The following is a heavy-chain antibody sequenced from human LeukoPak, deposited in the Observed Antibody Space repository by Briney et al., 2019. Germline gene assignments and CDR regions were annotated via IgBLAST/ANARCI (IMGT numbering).Heavy chain of an antibody. CDR3: AKGKWLLYYFDY. V-gene: IGHV3-9*01. J-gene: IGHJ4*02. CDR2: ISWNSGSI. Sequence: GGSLRLSCAASGFTFDDYAMHWVRQAPGKGLEWVSGISWNSGSIGYADPVKGRFTISRDNAKNSLYLQMNSLKAEDTALYYCAKGKWLLYYFDYWGQGTLVTVSS. CDR1: GFTFDDYA. D-gene: IGHD3-22*01.